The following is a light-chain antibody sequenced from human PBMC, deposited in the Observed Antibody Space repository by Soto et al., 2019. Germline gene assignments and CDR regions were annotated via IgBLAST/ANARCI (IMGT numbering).Light chain of an antibody. V-gene: IGKV3-15*01. CDR2: GAS. CDR3: KKYNNWPPS. J-gene: IGKJ1*01. CDR1: QSVSSN. Sequence: VMTESPATMSVSLGACSPLSCRASQSVSSNLAWYQLKPGQANRLLLNGASTRATGIPARFSGSGSGTEFTLTISSLQSEEFAVYYCKKYNNWPPSVGQGTKVDIK.